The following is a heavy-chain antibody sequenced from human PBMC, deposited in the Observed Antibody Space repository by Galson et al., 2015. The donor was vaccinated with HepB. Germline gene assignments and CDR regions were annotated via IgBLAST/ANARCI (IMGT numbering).Heavy chain of an antibody. J-gene: IGHJ5*02. D-gene: IGHD1-26*01. CDR3: ARDNGSRGVNWFDP. V-gene: IGHV3-48*03. Sequence: SLRLSCAGSGFTFSNFEMNWVRQAPGKGLEWVSYISSSGYTIYYADSVKGRFTISRDNANNSLYLQMNSLRAEDTAVYYCARDNGSRGVNWFDPWGQGTLVTVSS. CDR2: ISSSGYTI. CDR1: GFTFSNFE.